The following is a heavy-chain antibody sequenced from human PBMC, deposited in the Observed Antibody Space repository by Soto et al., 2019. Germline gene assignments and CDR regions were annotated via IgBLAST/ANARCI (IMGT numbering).Heavy chain of an antibody. J-gene: IGHJ6*02. CDR1: GGSISSGGYY. CDR3: ARDKFPYYYGMDV. Sequence: PSETLSLTCTVSGGSISSGGYYWSWIRQHPGKGLEWIGYIYYSGSTYYNPSLKSRVTISVDTSKNQFSLKLGSVTAADTAVYYCARDKFPYYYGMDVWGQGTTVTVS. CDR2: IYYSGST. V-gene: IGHV4-31*03.